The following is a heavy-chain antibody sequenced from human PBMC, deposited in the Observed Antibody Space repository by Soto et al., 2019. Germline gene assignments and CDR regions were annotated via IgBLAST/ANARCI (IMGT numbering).Heavy chain of an antibody. CDR1: GYSFAGYW. D-gene: IGHD5-12*01. J-gene: IGHJ4*02. Sequence: PGESLKISCQGSGYSFAGYWITWVRQKPGKGLEWMGRIDPSDSQTYYSPSFRGHVTISVTKSITTVFLQWSSLRASDTAMYYCARXIYDSETGPNFQYYFDSWGQGTPVTVSS. CDR2: IDPSDSQT. V-gene: IGHV5-10-1*01. CDR3: ARXIYDSETGPNFQYYFDS.